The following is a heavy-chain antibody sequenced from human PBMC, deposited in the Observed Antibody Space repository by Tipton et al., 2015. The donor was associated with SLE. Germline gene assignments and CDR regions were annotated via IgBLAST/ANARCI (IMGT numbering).Heavy chain of an antibody. CDR3: ARDLYSSSWKYYGMDV. J-gene: IGHJ6*02. CDR2: ISYSGST. D-gene: IGHD6-13*01. Sequence: TLSLTCVVSGGSINNHYWSWVRQSPGKGLEWIGYISYSGSTNYNPSLKSRVCMSVDTSKNQCSLKLSSVTAADTAVYYCARDLYSSSWKYYGMDVWGQGTTVTVSS. V-gene: IGHV4-59*11. CDR1: GGSINNHY.